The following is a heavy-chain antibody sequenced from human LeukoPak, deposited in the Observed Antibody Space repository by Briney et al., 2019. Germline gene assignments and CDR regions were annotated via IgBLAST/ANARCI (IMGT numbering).Heavy chain of an antibody. Sequence: ASVKVSCKASGYTFTGYYMHWVRQAPGQGLEWMGWINPNSGGTNYAQKFQGRVTMTRDTSISTAYMELSRLRSDDTAVYYCARGYYGSGSSRPFDYWAREPWSPSPQ. CDR2: INPNSGGT. J-gene: IGHJ4*02. CDR1: GYTFTGYY. V-gene: IGHV1-2*02. CDR3: ARGYYGSGSSRPFDY. D-gene: IGHD3-10*01.